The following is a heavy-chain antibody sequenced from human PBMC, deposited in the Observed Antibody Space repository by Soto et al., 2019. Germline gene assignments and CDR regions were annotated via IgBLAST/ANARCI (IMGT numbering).Heavy chain of an antibody. CDR2: MNPNSGNT. CDR1: GYTFTSYD. D-gene: IGHD2-15*01. CDR3: ARGVGYCSGGSCRSAGFDP. V-gene: IGHV1-8*01. Sequence: QVQLVQSGAEVKKPGASVKVSCKASGYTFTSYDINWVRQATGQGLEWMGWMNPNSGNTGYAQKFQGRVTRTRNTSISTAYMELSSLRSEDTAVYYCARGVGYCSGGSCRSAGFDPWGQGTLVTVSS. J-gene: IGHJ5*02.